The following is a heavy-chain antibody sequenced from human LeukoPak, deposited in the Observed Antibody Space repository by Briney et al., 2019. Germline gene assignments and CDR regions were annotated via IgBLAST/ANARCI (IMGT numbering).Heavy chain of an antibody. CDR2: ILHDGSNK. J-gene: IGHJ4*02. CDR3: ASPEN. Sequence: GGSLRLSCAASGFTFSNYPMHWVRQAPGKGLEWVAVILHDGSNKYYTDSVKGRFTISRDNSKNMLYLQVDSLRAEDTAVYYCASPENWGQGTLVTVSS. V-gene: IGHV3-30-3*01. CDR1: GFTFSNYP.